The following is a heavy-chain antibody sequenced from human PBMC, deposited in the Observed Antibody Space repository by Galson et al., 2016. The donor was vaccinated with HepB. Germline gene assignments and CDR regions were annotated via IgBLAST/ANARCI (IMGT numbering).Heavy chain of an antibody. J-gene: IGHJ4*02. Sequence: SVKVSCKASGYTFASYGIAWVRQAPGQGLEWMGWISSYDDNIKYAQKFQGRLTMTIDSSTDTAYMELRSLRSDDTAIYYCARERGNYAYFDYWGQGTLVTGS. CDR1: GYTFASYG. V-gene: IGHV1-18*01. CDR3: ARERGNYAYFDY. CDR2: ISSYDDNI. D-gene: IGHD4-11*01.